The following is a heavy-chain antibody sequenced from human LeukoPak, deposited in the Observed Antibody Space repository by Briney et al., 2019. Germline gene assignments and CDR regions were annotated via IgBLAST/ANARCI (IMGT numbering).Heavy chain of an antibody. J-gene: IGHJ5*02. CDR2: IYTSGNT. Sequence: PSQTLSLTCTVSGGSISSGTYYWSWIRQPAGKGLEWIGRIYTSGNTNYNPSLKSRVTISVDTSKNQFSLKLSSVTAADTAVYYCARSYGTRHKRNLQNWFDPWGQGTLVTVSS. V-gene: IGHV4-61*02. CDR3: ARSYGTRHKRNLQNWFDP. CDR1: GGSISSGTYY. D-gene: IGHD5-18*01.